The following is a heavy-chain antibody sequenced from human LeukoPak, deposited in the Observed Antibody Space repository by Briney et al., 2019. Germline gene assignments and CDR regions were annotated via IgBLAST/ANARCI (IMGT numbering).Heavy chain of an antibody. J-gene: IGHJ4*02. CDR3: AKSLLLYCSSGSCYDDY. CDR1: GPPFSSYA. V-gene: IGHV1-69*04. CDR2: IIPILGIA. Sequence: APVKVSCKASGPPFSSYAISWGRQSPGQGLEWMGRIIPILGIANYAQKFQGRVTITADKSTSTAYMELSSLRSEDTAVYYCAKSLLLYCSSGSCYDDYWGQGTLVTVSS. D-gene: IGHD2-15*01.